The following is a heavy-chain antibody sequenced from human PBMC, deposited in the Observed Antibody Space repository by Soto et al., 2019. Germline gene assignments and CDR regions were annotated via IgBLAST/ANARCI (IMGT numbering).Heavy chain of an antibody. CDR3: ARLIGNSWLDS. V-gene: IGHV6-1*01. D-gene: IGHD3-16*01. CDR1: GDSVSTDSAT. CDR2: TYYRSKWYN. Sequence: QTLSLTCAISGDSVSTDSATWDWSRQSPSRGLEWLGRTYYRSKWYNDYAVSVEGRITINPDTSNNQVSLQLNSVTPDDTAVYYCARLIGNSWLDSWGQGALVTVSS. J-gene: IGHJ5*01.